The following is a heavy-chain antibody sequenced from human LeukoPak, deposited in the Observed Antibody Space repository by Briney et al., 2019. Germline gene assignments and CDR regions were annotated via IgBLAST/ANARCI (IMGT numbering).Heavy chain of an antibody. CDR2: ISSDGSRT. CDR1: GFTFSTYW. V-gene: IGHV3-74*01. J-gene: IGHJ5*02. D-gene: IGHD6-19*01. Sequence: PGGSLRLSCAASGFTFSTYWMHWVRQAPGKGLVWVSRISSDGSRTSYADSVKGRFTISRDNAKNTLYLQMNSLRAEDTAVYYCAKDLIAVAGTLFDPWGQGTLVTVSS. CDR3: AKDLIAVAGTLFDP.